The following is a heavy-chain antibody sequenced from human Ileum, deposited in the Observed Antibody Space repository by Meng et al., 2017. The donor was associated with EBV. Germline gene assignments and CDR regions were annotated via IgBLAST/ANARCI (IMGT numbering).Heavy chain of an antibody. CDR2: IWYDGSNK. J-gene: IGHJ4*02. V-gene: IGHV3-33*01. D-gene: IGHD6-19*01. CDR1: GFTFSNYG. Sequence: VQVVEVWGGVVRPGTALRLSLGASGFTFSNYGMYWVRQAPGKGLEWVSVIWYDGSNKYYGDSVKGRFTVSRDNSKNTVSLQMNSLRVEDTAVYYCARLGSGWAADYWGQGTLVTVSS. CDR3: ARLGSGWAADY.